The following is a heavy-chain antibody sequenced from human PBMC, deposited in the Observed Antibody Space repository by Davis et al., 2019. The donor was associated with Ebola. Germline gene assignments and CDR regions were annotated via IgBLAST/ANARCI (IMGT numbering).Heavy chain of an antibody. CDR3: ARDRVIRTIFGVEAYYYYYYGMDV. CDR1: GYTFTSYG. J-gene: IGHJ6*02. CDR2: ISAYNGNT. V-gene: IGHV1-18*01. D-gene: IGHD3-3*01. Sequence: ASVKVSCKASGYTFTSYGISWVRQAPGQGLEWMGWISAYNGNTNYAQKLQGRVTMTTDTSTSTAYMELRSLRSDDTAVYYCARDRVIRTIFGVEAYYYYYYGMDVWGQGTTVTVSS.